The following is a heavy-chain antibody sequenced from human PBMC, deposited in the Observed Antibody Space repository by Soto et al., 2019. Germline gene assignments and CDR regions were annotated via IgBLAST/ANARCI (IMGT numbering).Heavy chain of an antibody. J-gene: IGHJ6*02. CDR2: INPNSGGT. CDR3: ASCYSRSYGMDV. V-gene: IGHV1-2*02. Sequence: ASVKVFCKASGYTFTGYYMHWVRQAPGQGLEWMGWINPNSGGTNYAQKFQGRVTMTRDTSISTAYMELSRLRSDDAAVYYCASCYSRSYGMDVWGQGTTVTVSS. D-gene: IGHD6-13*01. CDR1: GYTFTGYY.